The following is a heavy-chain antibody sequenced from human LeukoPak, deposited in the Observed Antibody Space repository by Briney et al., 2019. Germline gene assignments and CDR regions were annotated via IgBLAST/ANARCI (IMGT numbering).Heavy chain of an antibody. V-gene: IGHV1-69*06. CDR3: AQVLGYAFDI. J-gene: IGHJ3*02. CDR2: ILPIFGTA. CDR1: GGTFSSYA. Sequence: ASVKVSCKASGGTFSSYAISWVRQAPGQGLEWMGGILPIFGTANYAQKFQGRVTITADKSTSTAYMELSSLRSEDTAVYYCAQVLGYAFDIWGQGTMVTVSS. D-gene: IGHD2-15*01.